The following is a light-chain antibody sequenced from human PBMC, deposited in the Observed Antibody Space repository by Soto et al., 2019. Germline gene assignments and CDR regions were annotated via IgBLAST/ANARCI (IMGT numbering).Light chain of an antibody. CDR3: QQRRDWPLT. V-gene: IGKV3-11*01. J-gene: IGKJ4*01. CDR1: QSLGYY. Sequence: EIVLTQSPATLSLSPGERATLSCRASQSLGYYLAWFQQKRGQAPRLLIYDASNRASGIPARFSGSGSGTEFTITISSLDPEEVAVYYCQQRRDWPLTFGGGTKVQIK. CDR2: DAS.